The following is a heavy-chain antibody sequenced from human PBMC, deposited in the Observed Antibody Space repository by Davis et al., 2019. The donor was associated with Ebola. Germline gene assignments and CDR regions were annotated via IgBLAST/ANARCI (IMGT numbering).Heavy chain of an antibody. Sequence: MPGGSLRLSCTVSGASISSYYWSWIRQPPGKGLEWIGYIYYSGSSNYNPSLKSRVTISGATSKNQFSLKLSSVTAADTAVYYCARHLSYGGNPGKYYFDYWGQGTLVTVSS. V-gene: IGHV4-59*08. D-gene: IGHD4-23*01. CDR1: GASISSYY. CDR2: IYYSGSS. J-gene: IGHJ4*02. CDR3: ARHLSYGGNPGKYYFDY.